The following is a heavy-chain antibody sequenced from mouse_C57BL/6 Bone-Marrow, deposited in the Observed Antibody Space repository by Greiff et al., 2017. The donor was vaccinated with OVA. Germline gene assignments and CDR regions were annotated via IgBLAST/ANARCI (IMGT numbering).Heavy chain of an antibody. V-gene: IGHV1-53*01. Sequence: QVQLQQPGTELVKPGASVKLSCKASGYTFTSYWMHWVKQRPGQGLEWIGNINPSNGGINYNEKFKSKATLTVDKSSSTAYMQLSSLTSEDSAVYYCARGLLWLQDFDYWGQGTTLTVSS. CDR3: ARGLLWLQDFDY. CDR2: INPSNGGI. J-gene: IGHJ2*01. CDR1: GYTFTSYW. D-gene: IGHD2-2*01.